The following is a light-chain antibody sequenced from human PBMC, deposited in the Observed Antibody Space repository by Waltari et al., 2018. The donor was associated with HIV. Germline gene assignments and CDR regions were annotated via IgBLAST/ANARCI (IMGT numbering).Light chain of an antibody. Sequence: SSELTQDPAVSVALGQTVRITCQGDSLRTYYASWYQQKPGQAPLFVLYDKNNRPSGIPDRFSGSSSGNTASLTITGAQAEDEADYYCNSRDSSGNHLVFGGGTKLTVL. V-gene: IGLV3-19*01. CDR1: SLRTYY. J-gene: IGLJ2*01. CDR3: NSRDSSGNHLV. CDR2: DKN.